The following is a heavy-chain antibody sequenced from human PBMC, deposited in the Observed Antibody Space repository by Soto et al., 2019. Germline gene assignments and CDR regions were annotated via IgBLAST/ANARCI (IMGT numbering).Heavy chain of an antibody. Sequence: PSETLSLTCTVSGGSISSYYWSWIRQPPGKGLEWIGYIYYSGSTNYNPSLKSRVTISVDTSKNQFSLKLSSVTAADTAVYYCASLDYGDYVYFQHWGQGTLVTVSS. CDR1: GGSISSYY. CDR3: ASLDYGDYVYFQH. D-gene: IGHD4-17*01. V-gene: IGHV4-59*08. CDR2: IYYSGST. J-gene: IGHJ1*01.